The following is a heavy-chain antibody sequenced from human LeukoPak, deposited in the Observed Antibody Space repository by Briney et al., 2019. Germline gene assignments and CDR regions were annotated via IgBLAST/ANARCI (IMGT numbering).Heavy chain of an antibody. V-gene: IGHV3-21*01. D-gene: IGHD3-9*01. Sequence: GGSLRLSCAASGFTFSSYSMNWVRQAPGKGLEWVSSISSSSSYIYYADSVKGRFTISRDNAKNSLYLQMNSLRAEDTAVYYCARARYYDILTGYYGSYGMDVWGQGATVTVSS. CDR2: ISSSSSYI. J-gene: IGHJ6*02. CDR1: GFTFSSYS. CDR3: ARARYYDILTGYYGSYGMDV.